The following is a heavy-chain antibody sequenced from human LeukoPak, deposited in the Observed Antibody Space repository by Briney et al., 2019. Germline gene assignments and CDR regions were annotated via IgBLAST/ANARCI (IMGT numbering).Heavy chain of an antibody. CDR2: IYPGDSDT. J-gene: IGHJ4*02. CDR3: ARQTTAVAGTDFDY. CDR1: GYSFSSFW. D-gene: IGHD6-19*01. V-gene: IGHV5-51*01. Sequence: GESLKISRKGSGYSFSSFWIGLVRPIAGEGLGWVGIIYPGDSDTRYSPSFQGQVTISADKSISTAYLQWSSLKASDTAMYYCARQTTAVAGTDFDYWGQGTLVTVSS.